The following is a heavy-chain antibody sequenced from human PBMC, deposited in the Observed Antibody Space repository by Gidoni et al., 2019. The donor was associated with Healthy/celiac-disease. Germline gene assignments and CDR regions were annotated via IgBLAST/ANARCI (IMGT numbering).Heavy chain of an antibody. CDR3: AKVELTHSGSYPVY. CDR1: GLTFSSYA. D-gene: IGHD1-26*01. Sequence: EVQLLESGGGWVQPGGSLRLSCAASGLTFSSYAMSWVRQAPGKGLEWVSAISGSGGSTYYADSVKGRFTISRDNSKNTLYLQMNSLRAEDTAVYYCAKVELTHSGSYPVYWGQGTLVTVSS. J-gene: IGHJ4*02. V-gene: IGHV3-23*01. CDR2: ISGSGGST.